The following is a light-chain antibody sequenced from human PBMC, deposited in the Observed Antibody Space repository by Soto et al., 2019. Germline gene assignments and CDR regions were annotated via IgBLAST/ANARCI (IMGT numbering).Light chain of an antibody. V-gene: IGLV4-69*01. Sequence: QSVLTQSPSASASLGASVKLTCTLSSGHSSYAIAWHQQQPEKGPRYLMKLNSDGSHSKGDGIPDRFSGSSSGAERYLTISSLQSEDEADYYCQTWGTGIWGVFGGGTKVTVL. CDR2: LNSDGSH. CDR1: SGHSSYA. CDR3: QTWGTGIWGV. J-gene: IGLJ2*01.